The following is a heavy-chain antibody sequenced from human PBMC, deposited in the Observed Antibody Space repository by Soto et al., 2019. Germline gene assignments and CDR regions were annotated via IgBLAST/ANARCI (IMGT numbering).Heavy chain of an antibody. CDR3: VREGTKVSPHGYIMAAGHFDS. D-gene: IGHD5-12*01. V-gene: IGHV4-30-4*01. J-gene: IGHJ4*02. CDR1: GGSISSDDYY. Sequence: QVQLQESGPGLVKPSQTLSLTCTVSGGSISSDDYYWSWIRQTPGRGLEWIGFIFYSGNTYYNPSFNTRASNSVATSKNQFFLKVTSVTSTDTAGYFWVREGTKVSPHGYIMAAGHFDSWGQGALVTVSS. CDR2: IFYSGNT.